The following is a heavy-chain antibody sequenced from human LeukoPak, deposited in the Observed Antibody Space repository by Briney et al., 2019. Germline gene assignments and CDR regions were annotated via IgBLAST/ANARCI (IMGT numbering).Heavy chain of an antibody. Sequence: PGGSLRLSCAASGFTFSSYAMHWVRQAPGKGLEWVAVISYDGSNKYYADSVKGRFTISRDNSKNTLHLQMNSLRAEDTAVYYCARGARSSTRCYGFYYYGMDVWGQGTTVTVSS. D-gene: IGHD2-2*01. CDR1: GFTFSSYA. CDR3: ARGARSSTRCYGFYYYGMDV. V-gene: IGHV3-30-3*01. CDR2: ISYDGSNK. J-gene: IGHJ6*02.